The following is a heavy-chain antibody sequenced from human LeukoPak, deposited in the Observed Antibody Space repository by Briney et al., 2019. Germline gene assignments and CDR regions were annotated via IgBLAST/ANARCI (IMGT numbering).Heavy chain of an antibody. D-gene: IGHD3-3*01. CDR3: ATQYDFWGGPDY. CDR1: GFSFPSYP. CDR2: ITGCGGST. Sequence: GGSLRLSCAASGFSFPSYPMTGLGPPPGKGRHGVSTITGCGGSTYYADSVKGRFTISRDISKNTLYLQMTSLRAEDTALYYCATQYDFWGGPDYWGQGTLVTVSS. J-gene: IGHJ4*02. V-gene: IGHV3-23*01.